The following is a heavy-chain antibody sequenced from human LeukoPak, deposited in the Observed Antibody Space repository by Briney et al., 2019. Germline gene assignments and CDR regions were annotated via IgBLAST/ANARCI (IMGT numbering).Heavy chain of an antibody. Sequence: SETLSLTCTVSGGSISGYYWSWVRQSPGKGLVWSGYIYYSGSTNYNPSLKSRVTISIDMSRNQFSLKLSSVTAADTALYYCARHFTYYYDSSGYPRDALDIWGQGTTVTVSS. V-gene: IGHV4-59*08. J-gene: IGHJ3*02. CDR3: ARHFTYYYDSSGYPRDALDI. CDR2: IYYSGST. D-gene: IGHD3-22*01. CDR1: GGSISGYY.